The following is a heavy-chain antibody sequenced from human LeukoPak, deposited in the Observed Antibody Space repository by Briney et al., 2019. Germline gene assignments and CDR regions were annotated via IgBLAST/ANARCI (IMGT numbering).Heavy chain of an antibody. CDR2: ISGSGGST. D-gene: IGHD2/OR15-2a*01. J-gene: IGHJ4*02. Sequence: GGSLRLSCSASGFTFSSYAMSWVRQAPGKGLGWVSAISGSGGSTYYADSVKGRFTISRDNSKNTLYLQMNSLRAEDTAVYYCARCSRSTCYFDYWGQGTLVTVSS. CDR1: GFTFSSYA. CDR3: ARCSRSTCYFDY. V-gene: IGHV3-23*01.